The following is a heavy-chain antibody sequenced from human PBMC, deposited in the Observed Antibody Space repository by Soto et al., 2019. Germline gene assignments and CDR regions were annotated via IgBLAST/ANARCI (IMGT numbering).Heavy chain of an antibody. CDR1: GFSVTNNY. CDR2: IDIGGNT. CDR3: AKVFGYDILTGYYDYYYYGMDV. Sequence: PGGSLRLSCAASGFSVTNNYMNWVRQAPGKGLEWVSIIDIGGNTYYADSVKDRFTISRDNSRNTLYLQMNSLRAEDTAVYYCAKVFGYDILTGYYDYYYYGMDVWGQGATVTVSS. V-gene: IGHV3-66*01. J-gene: IGHJ6*02. D-gene: IGHD3-9*01.